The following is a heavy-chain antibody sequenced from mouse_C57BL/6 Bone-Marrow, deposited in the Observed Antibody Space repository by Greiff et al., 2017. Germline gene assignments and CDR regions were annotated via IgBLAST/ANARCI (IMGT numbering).Heavy chain of an antibody. Sequence: EAGGGLVQPKGSLKLSCAASGFSFNTYAMNWVRQAPGKGLEWVARIRSKSNNYATYYADSVKDRFTISRDDSESMLYLQMNNLKTEDTAMYYCVRPPITLGYFDVGGTGPTVTVSS. V-gene: IGHV10-1*01. CDR1: GFSFNTYA. CDR3: VRPPITLGYFDV. J-gene: IGHJ1*03. D-gene: IGHD1-1*02. CDR2: IRSKSNNYAT.